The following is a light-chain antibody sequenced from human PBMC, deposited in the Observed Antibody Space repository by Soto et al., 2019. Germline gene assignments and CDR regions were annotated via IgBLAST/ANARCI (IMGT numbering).Light chain of an antibody. V-gene: IGKV1-6*01. J-gene: IGKJ1*01. CDR1: QVIGND. Sequence: AIQMTQSPSSLSASVGDRVTISCRASQVIGNDLAWYQQKPGKAPRLLIFAASNLPSGVPSRFSGSGSGTDFTLTISRLQPEDFATYYCLQFYNFSWTFVQGTKVEIK. CDR2: AAS. CDR3: LQFYNFSWT.